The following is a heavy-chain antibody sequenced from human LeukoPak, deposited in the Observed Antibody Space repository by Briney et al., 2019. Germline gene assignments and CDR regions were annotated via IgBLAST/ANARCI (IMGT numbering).Heavy chain of an antibody. CDR1: GFTFSSYS. V-gene: IGHV3-21*01. CDR2: ISSSSSYI. Sequence: GGSLRLSCAASGFTFSSYSMNWVRQAPGKGLEWVSSISSSSSYIYYADSVKGRFTISRDNAKNSLHLQMNSLRAEDTAVYYCARMSRVAAAEGDYFDYWGQGTLVTVSS. CDR3: ARMSRVAAAEGDYFDY. J-gene: IGHJ4*02. D-gene: IGHD6-13*01.